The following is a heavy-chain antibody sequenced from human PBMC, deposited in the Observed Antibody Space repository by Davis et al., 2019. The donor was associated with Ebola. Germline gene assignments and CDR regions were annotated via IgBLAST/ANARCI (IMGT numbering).Heavy chain of an antibody. CDR1: GYTFTDYY. D-gene: IGHD2-2*01. V-gene: IGHV1-69*13. J-gene: IGHJ6*04. CDR3: ASSTSVRLDV. Sequence: SVKVSCKASGYTFTDYYLHWVRQAPGQGLEGMGGFMPVFGTANYAQKFQGRVTITADESTSTAYMELNNLRSEDTAVFYCASSTSVRLDVWGKGTTVTVSS. CDR2: FMPVFGTA.